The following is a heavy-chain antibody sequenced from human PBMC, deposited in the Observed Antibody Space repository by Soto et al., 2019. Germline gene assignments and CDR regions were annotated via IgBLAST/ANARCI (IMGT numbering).Heavy chain of an antibody. V-gene: IGHV4-30-4*01. D-gene: IGHD3-3*01. CDR3: ARGGAILQSQGWFDP. Sequence: QVQLQESGPGLVKPSPTLSLTCTVSGGSISSGDYYWSWIRQPPGKGLEWIGYIYYSGSTYYNPSLKSRVTISVDTSKNQFSLKLSSVTAADTAVYYCARGGAILQSQGWFDPWGQGTLVTVSS. CDR2: IYYSGST. J-gene: IGHJ5*02. CDR1: GGSISSGDYY.